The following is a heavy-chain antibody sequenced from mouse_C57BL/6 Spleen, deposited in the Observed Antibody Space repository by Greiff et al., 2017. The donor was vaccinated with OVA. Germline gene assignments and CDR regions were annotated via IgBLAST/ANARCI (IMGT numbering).Heavy chain of an antibody. CDR1: GFTFSSYA. V-gene: IGHV5-4*01. D-gene: IGHD2-4*01. J-gene: IGHJ3*01. Sequence: EVKLQESGGGLVKPGGSLKLSCAASGFTFSSYAMSWVRQTPEKRLEWVATISDGGSYTYYPDNVKGRFTISRDNAKNNLYLQMSHLKSEDTAMYYCARDLGGLRRGFADWGQGTLVTVSA. CDR2: ISDGGSYT. CDR3: ARDLGGLRRGFAD.